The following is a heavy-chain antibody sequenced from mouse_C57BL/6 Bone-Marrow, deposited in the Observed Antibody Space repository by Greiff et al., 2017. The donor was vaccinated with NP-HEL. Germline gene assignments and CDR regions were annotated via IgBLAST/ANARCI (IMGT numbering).Heavy chain of an antibody. J-gene: IGHJ2*01. CDR3: ARHYDGYLGY. CDR1: GFNIKDYY. Sequence: VQLQQSGAELVKPGASVKLSCTASGFNIKDYYMQWVKQRTEQGLEWIGRIDPEDGEPKYAPKFQGKATITADTSSNTAYLQLSSLTSEDTAVYYCARHYDGYLGYWGQGTTLTVSS. D-gene: IGHD2-3*01. CDR2: IDPEDGEP. V-gene: IGHV14-2*01.